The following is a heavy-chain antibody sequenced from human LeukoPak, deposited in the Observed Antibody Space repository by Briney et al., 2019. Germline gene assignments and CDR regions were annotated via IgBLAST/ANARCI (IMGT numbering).Heavy chain of an antibody. D-gene: IGHD4-23*01. V-gene: IGHV5-51*01. J-gene: IGHJ2*01. CDR3: ARRVVNNRNWYFNL. Sequence: GESLKISCKGSGYSFTRNWIGWVRQVPGKGLEGMGIIYPGDSDTRYSPSFQGQVTISADKSINTAYLQWSSLKASDTAMYYCARRVVNNRNWYFNLWGRGTLVTVSS. CDR1: GYSFTRNW. CDR2: IYPGDSDT.